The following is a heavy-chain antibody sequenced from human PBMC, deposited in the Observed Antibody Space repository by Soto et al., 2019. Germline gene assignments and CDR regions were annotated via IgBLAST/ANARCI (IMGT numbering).Heavy chain of an antibody. CDR1: VLPFINAC. V-gene: IGHV3-15*07. D-gene: IGHD2-8*01. CDR2: IKSKKDGGAT. Sequence: GGSLRLSFSASVLPFINACMNWVRPAPGKGLEWVGRIKSKKDGGATEYSAVVKDRFTISRDDSKDTLYLQMNSLKTEDTAVYYCTTDAEWGIWGQGTMVTVSS. CDR3: TTDAEWGI. J-gene: IGHJ3*02.